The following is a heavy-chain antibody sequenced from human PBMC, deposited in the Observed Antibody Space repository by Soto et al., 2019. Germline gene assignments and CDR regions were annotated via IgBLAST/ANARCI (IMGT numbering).Heavy chain of an antibody. D-gene: IGHD2-15*01. V-gene: IGHV1-18*01. CDR3: ARDLEYCSGGSCFGY. CDR2: ISAYNGNT. CDR1: GYTFTSYG. Sequence: ASVKVSWKASGYTFTSYGISWVRQAPGQGLEWMGWISAYNGNTNYAQKLQGRVTMTRDTSTSTVYMELSSLRSEDTAVYYCARDLEYCSGGSCFGYWGQGTLVTVSS. J-gene: IGHJ4*02.